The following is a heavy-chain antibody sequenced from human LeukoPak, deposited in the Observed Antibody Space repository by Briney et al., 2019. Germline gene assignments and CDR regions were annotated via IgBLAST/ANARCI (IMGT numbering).Heavy chain of an antibody. V-gene: IGHV3-64D*06. D-gene: IGHD6-19*01. CDR2: ISSNGGST. CDR1: GFTFISYA. CDR3: VTRGGNIAVAGTGAFDI. J-gene: IGHJ3*02. Sequence: GGSLRLSCSASGFTFISYAMHWVRQAPGKGLEYVSAISSNGGSTYYADSVKGRFTISRDNSKNTLYLQMSSLRAEDTAVYYWVTRGGNIAVAGTGAFDIWGQGTMVTVSS.